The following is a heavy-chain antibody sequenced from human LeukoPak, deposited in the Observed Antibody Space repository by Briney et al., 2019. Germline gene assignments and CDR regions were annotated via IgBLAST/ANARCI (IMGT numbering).Heavy chain of an antibody. V-gene: IGHV3-33*08. Sequence: PGGSLRLSCAVSGFSVTNNYMSWVRQAPGEGLEWVALIWYDGSNIDYADSVKGRFTISRDNSKNTLYLQMNRLRAEDTAVYFCARARDNYDISGYSALDYWGQGTLATVSS. CDR1: GFSVTNNY. D-gene: IGHD3-22*01. CDR2: IWYDGSNI. J-gene: IGHJ4*02. CDR3: ARARDNYDISGYSALDY.